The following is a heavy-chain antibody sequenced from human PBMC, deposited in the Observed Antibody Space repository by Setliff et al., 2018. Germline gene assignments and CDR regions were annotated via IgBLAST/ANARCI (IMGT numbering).Heavy chain of an antibody. Sequence: SGGSLRLSCVVSGFSFSRHWMSWVRQAPGKGLEWVADIKQDGSTKYYLDSVKGRFIISRDNAKRSLYLQMNGLRADDTGVYYCVRDDADNYDEFDNWGQGTLVTVSS. D-gene: IGHD3-22*01. V-gene: IGHV3-7*01. J-gene: IGHJ3*02. CDR2: IKQDGSTK. CDR1: GFSFSRHW. CDR3: VRDDADNYDEFDN.